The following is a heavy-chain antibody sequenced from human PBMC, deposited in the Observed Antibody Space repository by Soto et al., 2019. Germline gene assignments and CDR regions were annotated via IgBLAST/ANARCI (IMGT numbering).Heavy chain of an antibody. Sequence: PGGSLRLSCAASGFTFSNAWMSWVRQAPGKGLEWVGRIKSKTDGGTTDYAAPVKGRFTISRDDSKNTLYLQMNSLKTEDTAVYYCTIFREKQWLCQLHWGPAPLVTIS. CDR2: IKSKTDGGTT. CDR1: GFTFSNAW. D-gene: IGHD6-19*01. V-gene: IGHV3-15*01. CDR3: TIFREKQWLCQLH. J-gene: IGHJ4*02.